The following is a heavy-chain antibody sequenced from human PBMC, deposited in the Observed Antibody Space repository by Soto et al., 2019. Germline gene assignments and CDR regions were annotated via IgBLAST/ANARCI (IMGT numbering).Heavy chain of an antibody. D-gene: IGHD3-22*01. Sequence: GGSLRLSCAASGFTFSSYGMHWVRQAPGKGLEWVAVISYDGSNKYYADSVKGRFTISRDNSKNTLYLQMNSLRAEDTAVYYCAKDLTYYYDSSGPFDYWGQGTLVTVSS. CDR1: GFTFSSYG. CDR3: AKDLTYYYDSSGPFDY. J-gene: IGHJ4*02. CDR2: ISYDGSNK. V-gene: IGHV3-30*18.